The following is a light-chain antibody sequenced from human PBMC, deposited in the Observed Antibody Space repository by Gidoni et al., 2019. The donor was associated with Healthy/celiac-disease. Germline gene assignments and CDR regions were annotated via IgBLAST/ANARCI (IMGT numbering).Light chain of an antibody. CDR3: QKYNSAPLL. CDR1: QGISNY. Sequence: DIQMTQSPSSLSASVGDRVTLTCRASQGISNYLAWYQQKPGKVPKLLIYAASTLQSGVPSRFSGSGSGTDFTLTISSLQPEDVATYYCQKYNSAPLLFGGGTKVEIK. V-gene: IGKV1-27*01. CDR2: AAS. J-gene: IGKJ4*01.